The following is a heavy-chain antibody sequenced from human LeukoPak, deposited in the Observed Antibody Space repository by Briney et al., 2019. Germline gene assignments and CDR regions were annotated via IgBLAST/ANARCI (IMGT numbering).Heavy chain of an antibody. J-gene: IGHJ6*03. Sequence: GGSLRLSCAASGYTFSIYSMNWVRQAPRKGLEWVSYISSGSSTIYYADSVKGRFTISRDNAKNSLYLQMNSLRAEDTAVYYCAREYYVWWSPYYYYYMDVWGKGTTVTVSS. CDR1: GYTFSIYS. CDR3: AREYYVWWSPYYYYYMDV. V-gene: IGHV3-48*01. CDR2: ISSGSSTI. D-gene: IGHD3-16*01.